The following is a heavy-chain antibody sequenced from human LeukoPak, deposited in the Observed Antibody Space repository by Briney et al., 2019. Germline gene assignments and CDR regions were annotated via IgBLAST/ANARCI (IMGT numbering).Heavy chain of an antibody. V-gene: IGHV3-21*01. CDR1: GFTFSSYS. J-gene: IGHJ4*02. CDR3: ARDVSGPSFSGSYQGDFDY. Sequence: GGSLRLSCAASGFTFSSYSMNWVRQAPGKGLEWVSSISSSSSYIYYADSVKGRFTSSRGNAKNSLYLQMNSLRAEDTAVYYCARDVSGPSFSGSYQGDFDYWGQGTLVTVSS. D-gene: IGHD1-26*01. CDR2: ISSSSSYI.